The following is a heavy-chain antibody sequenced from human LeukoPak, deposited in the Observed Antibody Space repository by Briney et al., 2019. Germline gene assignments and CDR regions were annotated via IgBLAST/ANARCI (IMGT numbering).Heavy chain of an antibody. CDR2: IDPNSGCT. V-gene: IGHV1-2*02. Sequence: VKVSCKASGYTFTVYYMHWVRQAPGQGLQWMRSIDPNSGCTNYAQNFQGTVTMTTDTSISTAYMELSRLTSDDTAVYHCARVKDLYSNYFDYWGQGTLVTVSS. D-gene: IGHD4-11*01. CDR1: GYTFTVYY. J-gene: IGHJ4*02. CDR3: ARVKDLYSNYFDY.